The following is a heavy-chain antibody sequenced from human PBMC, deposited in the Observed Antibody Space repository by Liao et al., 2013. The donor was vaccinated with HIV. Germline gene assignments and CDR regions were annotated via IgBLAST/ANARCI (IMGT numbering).Heavy chain of an antibody. Sequence: QVRLQESGPGLVKPSQTLSLTCTVSGGSLKSGSYFWSWIRQPAGKGPEWIGRVFTTGSTDYNPSLMSRVTISTDTSKNQFSLRLTSVTAADSAVYYCARDSPWWLLPRYYYMDVWGKGTTVIVSS. CDR2: VFTTGST. D-gene: IGHD2-15*01. CDR1: GGSLKSGSYF. J-gene: IGHJ6*03. V-gene: IGHV4-61*02. CDR3: ARDSPWWLLPRYYYMDV.